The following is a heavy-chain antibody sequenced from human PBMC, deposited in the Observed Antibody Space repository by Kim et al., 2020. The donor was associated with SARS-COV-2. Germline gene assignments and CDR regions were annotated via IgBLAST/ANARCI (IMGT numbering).Heavy chain of an antibody. D-gene: IGHD3-9*01. CDR3: ARQGVLRYFDWGIMGEEGYYYYGMDV. V-gene: IGHV4-39*01. CDR1: GGSISSSSYY. CDR2: IYYSGST. J-gene: IGHJ6*02. Sequence: SETLSLTCTVSGGSISSSSYYWGWIRQPPGKGLEWIGSIYYSGSTYYKPSLKSRVTISVDTSKNQFSLKLSPVTAADTAVYYCARQGVLRYFDWGIMGEEGYYYYGMDVWGQGTTVTVSS.